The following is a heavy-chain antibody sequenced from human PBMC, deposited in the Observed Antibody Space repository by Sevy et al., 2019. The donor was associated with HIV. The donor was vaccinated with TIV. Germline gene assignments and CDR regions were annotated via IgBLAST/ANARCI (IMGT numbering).Heavy chain of an antibody. Sequence: WGSLRLSCAASGFSFRNYGMHWVRQAPGKGLEWLALISFDGDTKYYGDSVKGRFTISRDNSKNTLYLQMNSLRVEDTAVYYCAKRGGHDTSGYVSYYYYGMDVWGQGTTVTVSS. CDR3: AKRGGHDTSGYVSYYYYGMDV. CDR2: ISFDGDTK. CDR1: GFSFRNYG. D-gene: IGHD3-22*01. J-gene: IGHJ6*02. V-gene: IGHV3-30*18.